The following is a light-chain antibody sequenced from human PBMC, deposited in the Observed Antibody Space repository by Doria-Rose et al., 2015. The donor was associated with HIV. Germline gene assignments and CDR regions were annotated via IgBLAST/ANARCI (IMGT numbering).Light chain of an antibody. J-gene: IGKJ1*01. CDR1: QSFSSTY. V-gene: IGKV3-20*01. CDR2: DGS. Sequence: TQSPGTLSLSPGERATLSCRASQSFSSTYLAWYQQKPGQAPSPLIYDGSTRATGIPDRFSASGSGTDFTLTINRLEPEDFELYYCHQYGTSWTFGQGTKVEI. CDR3: HQYGTSWT.